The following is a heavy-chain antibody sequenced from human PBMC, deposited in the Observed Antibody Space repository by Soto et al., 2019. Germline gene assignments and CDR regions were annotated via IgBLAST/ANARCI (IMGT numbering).Heavy chain of an antibody. CDR1: GYKFIPFW. Sequence: PVESLQISCKVSGYKFIPFWGGLVSQMPGRGLEWMGFIYPRDSDTRYNPSFQDQVTISADKSINTAYLQWSSLKASDTAIYYCTRGEDYYGRPLMDVWGQGTTVTVSS. CDR3: TRGEDYYGRPLMDV. V-gene: IGHV5-51*01. D-gene: IGHD3-10*01. J-gene: IGHJ6*02. CDR2: IYPRDSDT.